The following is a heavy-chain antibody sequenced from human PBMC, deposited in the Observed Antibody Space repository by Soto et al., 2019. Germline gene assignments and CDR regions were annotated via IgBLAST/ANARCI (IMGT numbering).Heavy chain of an antibody. D-gene: IGHD5-18*01. V-gene: IGHV4-30-4*01. J-gene: IGHJ4*02. CDR3: ARVRIQRLYYFDY. CDR1: GGSISSGDYY. Sequence: SETLSLTCTVSGGSISSGDYYWSWIRQPPGKGLEWIGCIYYSGSTYYNPSLKSRVTISVDTSKNQFSLKLSSVTAADTAVYYCARVRIQRLYYFDYWGQGTLVTVSS. CDR2: IYYSGST.